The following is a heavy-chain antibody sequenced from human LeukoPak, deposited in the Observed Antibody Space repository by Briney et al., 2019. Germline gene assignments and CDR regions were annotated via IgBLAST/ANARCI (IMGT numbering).Heavy chain of an antibody. CDR1: GFTFSGSA. CDR3: TLAAAGGSSY. CDR2: IISKANSYAT. V-gene: IGHV3-73*01. Sequence: GGSLRLSCAASGFTFSGSAMHWVRQASGKGLEWVGRIISKANSYATAYAASVKGRFTISRDDSKNTAYLQMNSLKTEDTAVYYCTLAAAGGSSYWGQGTLVTVSS. D-gene: IGHD6-13*01. J-gene: IGHJ4*02.